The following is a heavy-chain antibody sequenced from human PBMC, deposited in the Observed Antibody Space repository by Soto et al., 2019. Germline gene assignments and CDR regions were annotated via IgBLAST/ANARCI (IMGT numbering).Heavy chain of an antibody. CDR2: ISSSSSSI. V-gene: IGHV3-48*01. D-gene: IGHD2-21*01. CDR3: ARGPGSGDWLIDK. CDR1: GFTFSGHS. J-gene: IGHJ4*02. Sequence: GGSLRLSCAASGFTFSGHSMNWVRQAPGQGLECISFISSSSSSILYADSVKGRFTISRDNAKNSLYLQMNSLRVEDTAVYYCARGPGSGDWLIDKWGQGTLVTVSS.